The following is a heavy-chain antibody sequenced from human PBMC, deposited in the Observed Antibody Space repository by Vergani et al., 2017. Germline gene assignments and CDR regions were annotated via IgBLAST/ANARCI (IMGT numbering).Heavy chain of an antibody. Sequence: QLQLQESGPGLVKPSETLSLTCTVSGGSISSSSYYWGWLRQPPGKGLEWIGSIYYSGSTYYNPSLKSRVTISVDTSKNQFSLKLSSVTAADTALYYCARLGDYYDSSGPQFSRKDAFDIWGQGTMVTVSS. D-gene: IGHD3-22*01. CDR1: GGSISSSSYY. V-gene: IGHV4-39*01. CDR2: IYYSGST. J-gene: IGHJ3*02. CDR3: ARLGDYYDSSGPQFSRKDAFDI.